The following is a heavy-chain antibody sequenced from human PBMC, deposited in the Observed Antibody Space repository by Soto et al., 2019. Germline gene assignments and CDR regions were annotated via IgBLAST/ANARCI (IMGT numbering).Heavy chain of an antibody. D-gene: IGHD3-22*01. Sequence: PGGSLRLSCAASGFTFSSYSMNWVRQAPGKGLEWVSYISSSSSTIYYADSVKGRFTISRDNSKNTLYLQMNSLRAEDTAVYYCARQGSSYYYDSSGYLDSNGMDVWGQGTTVTVSS. J-gene: IGHJ6*02. V-gene: IGHV3-48*01. CDR1: GFTFSSYS. CDR3: ARQGSSYYYDSSGYLDSNGMDV. CDR2: ISSSSSTI.